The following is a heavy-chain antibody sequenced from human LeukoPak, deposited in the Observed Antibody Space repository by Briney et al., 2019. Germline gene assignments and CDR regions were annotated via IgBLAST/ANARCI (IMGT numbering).Heavy chain of an antibody. D-gene: IGHD3-16*02. CDR1: GFTFTSFW. V-gene: IGHV3-74*01. CDR3: ARGNSFSYPD. Sequence: LPGGSLRLSCAASGFTFTSFWMHWVRHAPGQGLVWVSRINNDGSGTSYADSVKGRFTISRDNAKNTLFLQMNSLRAEDTAVYYCARGNSFSYPDWGQGTLVTVSS. J-gene: IGHJ4*02. CDR2: INNDGSGT.